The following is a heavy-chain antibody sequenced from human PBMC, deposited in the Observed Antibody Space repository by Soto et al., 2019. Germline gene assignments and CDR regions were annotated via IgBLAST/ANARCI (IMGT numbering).Heavy chain of an antibody. V-gene: IGHV3-23*04. Sequence: EVQLVESGGGLAQPGGSLRLSCAASGFTFNDYAMTWVRQAPGKGLEWISTITNIGTRADYADSVKGRFTISRDHSKNALYLQMNSLTAEDTAVYFCARLSPSRTYYYSGMDVWGQGTTVTVSS. CDR2: ITNIGTRA. D-gene: IGHD2-15*01. CDR1: GFTFNDYA. J-gene: IGHJ6*02. CDR3: ARLSPSRTYYYSGMDV.